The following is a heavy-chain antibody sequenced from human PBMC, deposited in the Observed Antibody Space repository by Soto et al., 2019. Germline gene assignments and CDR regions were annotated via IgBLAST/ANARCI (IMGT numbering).Heavy chain of an antibody. CDR1: GYTFTSYD. CDR3: ARSYYDILTGYVAFDI. V-gene: IGHV1-8*01. Sequence: QVQLVQSGAEVKKPGASVKVSCKASGYTFTSYDINWVRQATGQGLEWMGWMNPNSGNTGYAQKFQGRVTMTRNTSISTAYMELGSLRSEDTAVYYCARSYYDILTGYVAFDIWGQGTMVTVSS. J-gene: IGHJ3*02. D-gene: IGHD3-9*01. CDR2: MNPNSGNT.